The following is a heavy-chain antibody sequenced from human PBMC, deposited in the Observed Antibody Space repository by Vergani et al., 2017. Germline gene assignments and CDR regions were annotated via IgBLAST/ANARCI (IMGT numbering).Heavy chain of an antibody. J-gene: IGHJ4*02. CDR3: AIVTYYYDSRGYYLDY. D-gene: IGHD3-22*01. V-gene: IGHV1-24*01. CDR2: FDPEHGEV. CDR1: GYSLTELT. Sequence: QVQLVQSGSEVRKPGASVKVSCQVSGYSLTELTIHWVRQAPGKGLEWMGGFDPEHGEVTFAHHIQVRVTMTEDRSTDTAYMELSRLRPEDTALYYCAIVTYYYDSRGYYLDYWGQGTLVTVSS.